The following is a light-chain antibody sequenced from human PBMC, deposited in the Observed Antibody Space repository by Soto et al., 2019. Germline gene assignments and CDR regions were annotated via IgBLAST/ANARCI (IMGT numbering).Light chain of an antibody. CDR3: HHYDDSPPFS. Sequence: DIVLTQSPGTLSLSPGERATLSCRASQSINSWYVAWYQQRPDRAPILLIYGASNRATGIPDRFSGSGSGTDFTLTITRLEPEDCAVYYCHHYDDSPPFSFGPGTKVDVK. CDR2: GAS. CDR1: QSINSWY. J-gene: IGKJ3*01. V-gene: IGKV3-20*01.